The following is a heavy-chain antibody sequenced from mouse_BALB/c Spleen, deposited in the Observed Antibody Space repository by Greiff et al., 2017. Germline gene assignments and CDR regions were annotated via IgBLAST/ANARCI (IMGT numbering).Heavy chain of an antibody. J-gene: IGHJ4*01. CDR1: GYTFTSYW. D-gene: IGHD1-1*01. CDR2: IYPGNSDT. CDR3: TRREITTVVATRAMDY. V-gene: IGHV1-5*01. Sequence: VHVKQSGTVLARPGASVKMSCKASGYTFTSYWMHWVKQRPGQGLEWIGAIYPGNSDTSYNQKFKGKAKLTAVTSTSTAYMELSSLTNEDSAVYYCTRREITTVVATRAMDYWGQGTSVTVSS.